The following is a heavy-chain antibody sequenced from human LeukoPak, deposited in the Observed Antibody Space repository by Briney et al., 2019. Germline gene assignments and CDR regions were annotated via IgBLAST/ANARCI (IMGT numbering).Heavy chain of an antibody. CDR2: ISYDGSNK. V-gene: IGHV3-30-3*01. Sequence: SCKASGYTFTSYAMHWVRQAPGKGLEWVAVISYDGSNKYYADSVKGRFTISRDNSKNTLYLQMNSLRAEDTAVYYCARTRYFDSFDAFDIWGQGTMVTVSS. CDR3: ARTRYFDSFDAFDI. D-gene: IGHD3-9*01. J-gene: IGHJ3*02. CDR1: GYTFTSYA.